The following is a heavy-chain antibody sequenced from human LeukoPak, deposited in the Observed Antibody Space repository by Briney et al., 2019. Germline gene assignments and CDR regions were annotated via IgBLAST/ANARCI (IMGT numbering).Heavy chain of an antibody. CDR3: ARTGLPYSSSWDKGRYFDY. CDR2: ISSNGGST. D-gene: IGHD6-13*01. CDR1: GFTFSSYA. J-gene: IGHJ4*02. Sequence: GGSLRLSCAASGFTFSSYATHWVRQAPGKGLEYVSAISSNGGSTYYANSAKGRFTISRDNSKNTLYLQMGSLRAEDMAVYYCARTGLPYSSSWDKGRYFDYWGQGTLVTVSS. V-gene: IGHV3-64*01.